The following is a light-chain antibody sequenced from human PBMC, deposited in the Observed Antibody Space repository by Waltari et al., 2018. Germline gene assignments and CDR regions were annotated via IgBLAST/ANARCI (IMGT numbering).Light chain of an antibody. J-gene: IGKJ2*01. V-gene: IGKV2-28*01. CDR1: QSLLHTNGYSY. Sequence: DIVMTQSPLSLPVTPGEPASISCRSSQSLLHTNGYSYLDWYLQKPGQSPQLLLYLVSHRASGVPDRFSGSGSGTDFTLKISRVEAEDVGVYYCMQALQTPYTFGQGTKLENK. CDR2: LVS. CDR3: MQALQTPYT.